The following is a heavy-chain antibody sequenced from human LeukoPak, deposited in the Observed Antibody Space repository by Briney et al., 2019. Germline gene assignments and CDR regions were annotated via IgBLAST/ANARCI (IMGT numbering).Heavy chain of an antibody. CDR2: INPNSGDT. V-gene: IGHV1-2*02. CDR3: ARVGSSGWYVHPTLDY. J-gene: IGHJ4*02. D-gene: IGHD6-19*01. CDR1: GYTFTGYY. Sequence: GASVKVSCKASGYTFTGYYMNWVRQAPGQGLEWMGWINPNSGDTNYAQKFQGRVTMTRDTSISTAYMELSRLRSDDTAVYYCARVGSSGWYVHPTLDYWGQGTLLTVSS.